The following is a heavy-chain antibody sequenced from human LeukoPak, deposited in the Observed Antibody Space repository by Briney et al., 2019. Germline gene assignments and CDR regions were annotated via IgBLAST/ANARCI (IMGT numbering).Heavy chain of an antibody. J-gene: IGHJ4*02. CDR1: GGSISSSSYY. CDR2: IYYSGST. Sequence: PSETLSLTCTVSGGSISSSSYYWGWIRQPPGKGLEWIGSIYYSGSTYYNPSLKSRVTISVDTSKNQFPLKLSSVTAADTAVYYCANRYCSSTSCYTRFDYWGQGTLVTVSS. D-gene: IGHD2-2*02. CDR3: ANRYCSSTSCYTRFDY. V-gene: IGHV4-39*01.